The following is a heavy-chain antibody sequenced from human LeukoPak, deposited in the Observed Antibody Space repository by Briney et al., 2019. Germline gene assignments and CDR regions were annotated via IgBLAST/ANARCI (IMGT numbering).Heavy chain of an antibody. CDR1: GFTFSSYA. J-gene: IGHJ4*02. CDR2: ISGSSGST. V-gene: IGHV3-23*01. CDR3: AEDLPDYGDYIEGY. D-gene: IGHD4-17*01. Sequence: GGSLRLSCAASGFTFSSYAMSWVRQAPGKGLEWVSAISGSSGSTYYADSVKGRFTFSRDNSRNMVHLQMNSLGAEDTAVYYCAEDLPDYGDYIEGYWGQGTLVTVSS.